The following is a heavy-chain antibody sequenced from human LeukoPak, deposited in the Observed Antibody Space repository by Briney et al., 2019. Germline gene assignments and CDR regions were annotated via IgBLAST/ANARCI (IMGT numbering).Heavy chain of an antibody. Sequence: ASVKVSCKVSGYTLPELSMHWVRQAPGQGLEWMGGFDPEDGETIYAQNFQGRVTMTDDTSTDTAYMELSSLRSEDTAVYYCVAYDILTGYYGAWELWGQGTLVTVSS. V-gene: IGHV1-24*01. CDR3: VAYDILTGYYGAWEL. CDR2: FDPEDGET. CDR1: GYTLPELS. J-gene: IGHJ4*02. D-gene: IGHD3-9*01.